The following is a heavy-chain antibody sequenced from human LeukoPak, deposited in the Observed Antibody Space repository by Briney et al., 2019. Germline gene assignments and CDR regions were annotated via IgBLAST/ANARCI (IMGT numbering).Heavy chain of an antibody. CDR3: TRDRRGYSYGYGYDY. CDR1: GFPFSNGW. Sequence: GGSLRLSCAASGFPFSNGWMTWVRQAPGKGLEWVGFIRSKAYGGTTEYAASVKGRFTISRDDSKSIAYLQMNSLKTEDTAVYYCTRDRRGYSYGYGYDYWGQGTLVTVSS. J-gene: IGHJ4*02. D-gene: IGHD5-18*01. V-gene: IGHV3-49*04. CDR2: IRSKAYGGTT.